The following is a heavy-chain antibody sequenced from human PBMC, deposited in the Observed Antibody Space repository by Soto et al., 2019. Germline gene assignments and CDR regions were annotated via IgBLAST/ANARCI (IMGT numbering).Heavy chain of an antibody. CDR3: ARVQCRGCTFGI. CDR1: GFSLTNGRTG. Sequence: QVTLKESGPVLVKPTETLTLTCTVSGFSLTNGRTGVGWSRQSPGKALEWLGHIFSNDEESYITSLKSILTISKDTSKSQVVLTMTNMDPVDTATYYCARVQCRGCTFGIWGPGTMVTVSS. D-gene: IGHD3-10*01. J-gene: IGHJ3*02. CDR2: IFSNDEE. V-gene: IGHV2-26*02.